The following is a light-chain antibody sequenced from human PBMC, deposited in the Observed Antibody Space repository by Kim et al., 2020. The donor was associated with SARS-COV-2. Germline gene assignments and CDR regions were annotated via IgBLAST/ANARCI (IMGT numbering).Light chain of an antibody. V-gene: IGLV6-57*03. CDR3: QSYDKSNYI. CDR1: SGSIASNY. J-gene: IGLJ1*01. Sequence: GKTVTSSCTRSSGSIASNYVQWYQQRPGSAPTTVIYEDIRRPSGVPDRFSGSIDSSSNSASLIISGLKTEDEADYYCQSYDKSNYIFGTGTKVTVL. CDR2: EDI.